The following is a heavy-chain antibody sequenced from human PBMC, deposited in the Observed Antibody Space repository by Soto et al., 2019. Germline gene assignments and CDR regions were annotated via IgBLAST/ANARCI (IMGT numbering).Heavy chain of an antibody. J-gene: IGHJ6*02. CDR3: AKDAESWGYYYYGMDV. D-gene: IGHD3-16*01. CDR1: GFTFSSYG. CDR2: ISYDGSNK. V-gene: IGHV3-30*18. Sequence: GGSLRLSCAASGFTFSSYGMHWVRQAPGKGLEWVAVISYDGSNKYYADSVKGRFTISRDNSKNTLYLQMNSLRAEDTAVYYCAKDAESWGYYYYGMDVWGQGTTVTVSS.